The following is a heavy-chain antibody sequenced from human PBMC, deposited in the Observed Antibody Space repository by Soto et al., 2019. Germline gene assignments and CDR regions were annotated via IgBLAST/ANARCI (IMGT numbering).Heavy chain of an antibody. Sequence: ASVKVSCKASGYTFTSYDINWVRQATGQGLEWMGWMNPNSGNTGYAQKFQGRVTMTRNTSISTAYMELSSLRSEDTAVYYCASQRADVLLWFGESSRGYYGMDVWGQGTTVTVSS. V-gene: IGHV1-8*01. J-gene: IGHJ6*02. CDR2: MNPNSGNT. CDR3: ASQRADVLLWFGESSRGYYGMDV. CDR1: GYTFTSYD. D-gene: IGHD3-10*01.